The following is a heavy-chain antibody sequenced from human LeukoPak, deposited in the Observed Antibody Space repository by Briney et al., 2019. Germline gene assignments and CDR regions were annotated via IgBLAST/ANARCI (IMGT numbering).Heavy chain of an antibody. V-gene: IGHV4-30-4*01. CDR1: GGSISSGDYY. J-gene: IGHJ4*02. D-gene: IGHD5-18*01. Sequence: SETLSLTCTVSGGSISSGDYYWSWIRQPPGKGLEWIGYIYYSGSTYYNPSLKSRVTISLDTSKNQFSLKLSSVTAADTAVYYCARDTGYSYGYVDDYWGQGTLVTVSS. CDR2: IYYSGST. CDR3: ARDTGYSYGYVDDY.